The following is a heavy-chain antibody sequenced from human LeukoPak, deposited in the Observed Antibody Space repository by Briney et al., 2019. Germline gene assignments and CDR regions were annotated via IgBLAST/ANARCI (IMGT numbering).Heavy chain of an antibody. CDR1: GYIFRNYW. J-gene: IGHJ4*02. CDR2: IYPGDSDT. D-gene: IGHD6-13*01. CDR3: ARQTYSSNWGLGY. Sequence: ESLEISCKGSGYIFRNYWIAWVRQMPGKGLEWMGIIYPGDSDTRYNPSFQGQVTISVDKSITTAYLQWSSLKASDTAMYYCARQTYSSNWGLGYWGQGTLVTVSS. V-gene: IGHV5-51*01.